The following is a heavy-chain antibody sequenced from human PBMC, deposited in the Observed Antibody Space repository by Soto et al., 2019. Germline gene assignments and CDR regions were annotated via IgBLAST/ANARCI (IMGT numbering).Heavy chain of an antibody. Sequence: QVQLQESGPGLVKPSETLSLTCTVSGGSISSYYWSWIRQPPGKGLEWIGYIYYSGSTNYNPSLKSRGTISVDPAQNQFSLKLSSGAAADTGLYYCAGEPRGGGVRASCRGCWYFDLWGRGTLVTVSS. V-gene: IGHV4-59*01. D-gene: IGHD2-2*01. J-gene: IGHJ2*01. CDR2: IYYSGST. CDR3: AGEPRGGGVRASCRGCWYFDL. CDR1: GGSISSYY.